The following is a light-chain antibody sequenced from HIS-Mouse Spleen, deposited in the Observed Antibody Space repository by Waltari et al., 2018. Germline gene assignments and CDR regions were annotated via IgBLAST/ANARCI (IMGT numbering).Light chain of an antibody. CDR2: DDS. CDR3: QVWDSSSDHPYV. CDR1: NIGSKS. Sequence: SYVLTQPPSVSVAPGKTARITCGGNNIGSKSVHWYQQKPGQAPLLVVYDDSDRPSGSPGRFSGSNSGNTATLTISRVEAGDEADYYCQVWDSSSDHPYVFGTGTKVTVL. J-gene: IGLJ1*01. V-gene: IGLV3-21*03.